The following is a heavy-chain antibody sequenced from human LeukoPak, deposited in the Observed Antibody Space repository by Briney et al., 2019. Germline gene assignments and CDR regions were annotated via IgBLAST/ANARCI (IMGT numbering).Heavy chain of an antibody. J-gene: IGHJ4*02. D-gene: IGHD1-1*01. CDR2: IYPGDSDT. V-gene: IGHV5-51*01. Sequence: GASVKISCKGSGYSFTSYWIGWVRQMPGKGLEWMGIIYPGDSDTRYSPSFQGQVTISADKSISTAYLQWSSLNTSDTAIYYCARYTDHYYFDYWGQGTLVTVS. CDR1: GYSFTSYW. CDR3: ARYTDHYYFDY.